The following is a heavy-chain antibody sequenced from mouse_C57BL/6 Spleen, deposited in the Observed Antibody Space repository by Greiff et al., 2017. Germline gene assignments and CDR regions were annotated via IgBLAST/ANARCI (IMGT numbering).Heavy chain of an antibody. V-gene: IGHV1-59*01. CDR2: IDPSDSYT. CDR1: GYTFTSYW. J-gene: IGHJ3*01. CDR3: ARSDLAY. Sequence: VQLQQPGAELVRPGTSVKLSCKASGYTFTSYWMHWVKQRPGQGLEWIGVIDPSDSYTNYNQKFKGKATLTVDTSSSTAYMQLSSLTSEDSAVYYCARSDLAYWGQGTLVTVSA.